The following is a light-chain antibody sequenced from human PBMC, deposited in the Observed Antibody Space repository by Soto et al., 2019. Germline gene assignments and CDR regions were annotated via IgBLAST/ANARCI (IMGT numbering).Light chain of an antibody. Sequence: DIVLTQSPGTLSLSPGERATLSCRASQSVRSGYLAWYQQKPGQAPRLLIYGASSRASGIPDRFSGSGSGTDFTLTIRRLEHEDFAVYSCQQYSSSPYTFGQGTHLDIK. CDR2: GAS. J-gene: IGKJ2*01. CDR1: QSVRSGY. CDR3: QQYSSSPYT. V-gene: IGKV3-20*01.